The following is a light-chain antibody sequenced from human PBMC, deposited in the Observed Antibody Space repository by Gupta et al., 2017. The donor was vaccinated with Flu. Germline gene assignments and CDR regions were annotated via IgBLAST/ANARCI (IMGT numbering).Light chain of an antibody. Sequence: LSSSPPGGGTPPCCGTSQGVGSYLAWYQQKPGQAPRLLIHGASTRATGVPDRFSGSGSGTEFTLTIPSLEPEDFAVFYCQQYNPSPPYTFGQGTKLEIK. CDR2: GAS. CDR1: QGVGSY. V-gene: IGKV3-15*01. CDR3: QQYNPSPPYT. J-gene: IGKJ2*01.